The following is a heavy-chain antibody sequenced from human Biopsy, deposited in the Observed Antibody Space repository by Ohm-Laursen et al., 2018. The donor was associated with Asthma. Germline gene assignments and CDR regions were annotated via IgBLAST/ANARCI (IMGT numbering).Heavy chain of an antibody. J-gene: IGHJ5*02. CDR2: INPNSGDT. CDR3: ARDRGYCSGGTCPGWFDP. V-gene: IGHV1-2*06. CDR1: GYTFTDYS. Sequence: ASVKVSCKASGYTFTDYSIHWVRQAPGQGLEWMGRINPNSGDTKYAQRFQGRVTVTRDRSISTAYMELSRLRSDDTAVYYCARDRGYCSGGTCPGWFDPWGQGTLVIVSS. D-gene: IGHD2-15*01.